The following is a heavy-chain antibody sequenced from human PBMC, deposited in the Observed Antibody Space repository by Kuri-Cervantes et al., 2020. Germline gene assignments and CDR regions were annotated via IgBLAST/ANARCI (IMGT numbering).Heavy chain of an antibody. V-gene: IGHV4-39*01. CDR1: GGSISSSSYY. D-gene: IGHD5-18*01. Sequence: GSLRLSCTVSGGSISSSSYYWGWIRQPPGKGLEWIGSIYYSGSTYYNPSLKSRVTISVDTSKNQFSLKLSSVTAADTAVYYCARLRVHTAMEQTYYYYGMDVWGQGTTVTVSS. CDR3: ARLRVHTAMEQTYYYYGMDV. CDR2: IYYSGST. J-gene: IGHJ6*02.